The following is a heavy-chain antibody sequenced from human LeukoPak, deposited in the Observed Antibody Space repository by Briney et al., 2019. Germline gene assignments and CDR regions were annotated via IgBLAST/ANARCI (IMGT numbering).Heavy chain of an antibody. V-gene: IGHV3-23*01. D-gene: IGHD3-16*01. CDR1: GFTFSSYA. Sequence: GGSLRLSCAASGFTFSSYAMSWVRQAPGKGLEWVSAISGSGGSTNYADSVKGRVTISRDNAENTLYLLMTSLRAEDTAVYYCARGGKYAYFVDCWGQGTLVTVSS. CDR2: ISGSGGST. J-gene: IGHJ4*02. CDR3: ARGGKYAYFVDC.